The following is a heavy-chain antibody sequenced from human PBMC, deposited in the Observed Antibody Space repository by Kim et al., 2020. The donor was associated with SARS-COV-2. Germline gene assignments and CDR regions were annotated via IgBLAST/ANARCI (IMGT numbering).Heavy chain of an antibody. CDR2: T. J-gene: IGHJ3*02. CDR3: ARERGDVAFDI. D-gene: IGHD2-21*01. Sequence: TYYPGSVKGRFTISRENAKNSLYLQMNSLRAGDTAVYYCARERGDVAFDIWGQGTMVTVSS. V-gene: IGHV3-13*01.